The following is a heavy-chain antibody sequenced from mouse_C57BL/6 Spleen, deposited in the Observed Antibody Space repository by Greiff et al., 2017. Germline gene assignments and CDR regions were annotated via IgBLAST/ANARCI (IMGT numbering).Heavy chain of an antibody. D-gene: IGHD2-2*01. V-gene: IGHV1-26*01. Sequence: EVMLVESGPELVKPGASVKISCKASGYTFTDYYMNWVKQSHGKSLEWIGDINPNNGSTSYNQKFKGKATLTVDKSSSTAYMELRSLTSEDSAVYYCARRGLWLRLAMDYWGQGTSVTVSS. CDR3: ARRGLWLRLAMDY. CDR1: GYTFTDYY. CDR2: INPNNGST. J-gene: IGHJ4*01.